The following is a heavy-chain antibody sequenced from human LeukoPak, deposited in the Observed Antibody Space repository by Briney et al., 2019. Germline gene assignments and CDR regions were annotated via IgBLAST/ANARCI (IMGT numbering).Heavy chain of an antibody. CDR2: IYYSGST. J-gene: IGHJ4*02. CDR1: GGSISSSSYY. Sequence: PSETLSLTCPVSGGSISSSSYYWGWLRQPPGRGLEWIGSIYYSGSTYYNPSLKSRVTISVDTSKNQFSLKLSSVTAADTAVYYCARQGGLFRFSSIWGQGTLVTVSS. CDR3: ARQGGLFRFSSI. D-gene: IGHD2-21*01. V-gene: IGHV4-39*01.